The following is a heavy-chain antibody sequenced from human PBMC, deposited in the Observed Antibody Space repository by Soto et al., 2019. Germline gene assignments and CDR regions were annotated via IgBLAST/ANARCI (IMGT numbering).Heavy chain of an antibody. D-gene: IGHD4-17*01. Sequence: QVQLVQSGAEVKKPGSSVKVSCKASGGTFSRYAITWVRQAPGQGLEWMGGIIPMFGSANYAQKFQGRVTITAXXSXSXXYMELSSLRSEDTAVYYCARDKNDFGDYGRYGLDVWGQGTTVTVSS. V-gene: IGHV1-69*12. J-gene: IGHJ6*02. CDR1: GGTFSRYA. CDR3: ARDKNDFGDYGRYGLDV. CDR2: IIPMFGSA.